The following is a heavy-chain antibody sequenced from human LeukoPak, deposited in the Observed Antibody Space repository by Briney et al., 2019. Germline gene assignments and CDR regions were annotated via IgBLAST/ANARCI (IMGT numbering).Heavy chain of an antibody. CDR2: INPNSGGT. CDR3: AACPLDYYDSSGYYGY. V-gene: IGHV1-2*02. D-gene: IGHD3-22*01. J-gene: IGHJ4*02. CDR1: GYTFTGYY. Sequence: ASVKVSCKASGYTFTGYYMHWVRQAPGQGLEWMGWINPNSGGTNYAQKFQGRVTMTRDTSISTAYMELSRLRSDDTAVYYCAACPLDYYDSSGYYGYWGQGTLVTVSS.